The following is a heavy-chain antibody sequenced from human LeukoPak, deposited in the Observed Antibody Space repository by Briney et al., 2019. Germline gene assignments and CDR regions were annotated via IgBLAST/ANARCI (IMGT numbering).Heavy chain of an antibody. CDR1: GFTFSNAW. Sequence: GGSLRLSCAASGFTFSNAWMSWVRQAPGKGLEWVGRIKSKTDGGTTDYAAPVKGRFTISRDDSKNTLYLQMNSLKTEDTAVYYCTTSIMITFGGVIVRRLFDYWGKGTLVTVSS. D-gene: IGHD3-16*02. V-gene: IGHV3-15*01. CDR2: IKSKTDGGTT. CDR3: TTSIMITFGGVIVRRLFDY. J-gene: IGHJ4*02.